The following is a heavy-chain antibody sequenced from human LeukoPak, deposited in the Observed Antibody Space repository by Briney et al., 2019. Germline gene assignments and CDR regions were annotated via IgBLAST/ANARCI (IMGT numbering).Heavy chain of an antibody. Sequence: PGGSLRLSCEASGFTLSSYEMNWVRQAPGKGLEWVSYISNRGSTIYYADSVKGRFTISIDNAKNSLYLQMNSLRVEDTAVYYCAREAVADAFDIWGQGTMVTVSS. J-gene: IGHJ3*02. CDR2: ISNRGSTI. D-gene: IGHD6-19*01. CDR3: AREAVADAFDI. V-gene: IGHV3-48*03. CDR1: GFTLSSYE.